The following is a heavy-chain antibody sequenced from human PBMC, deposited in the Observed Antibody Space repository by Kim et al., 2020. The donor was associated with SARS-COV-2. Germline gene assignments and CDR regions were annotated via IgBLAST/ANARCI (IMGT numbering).Heavy chain of an antibody. J-gene: IGHJ5*02. Sequence: GGSLRLSCAASGFTFSSYSMHWVRQAPGKGLVWVSRISSDGSNTCYADSVKGRFTISRDNAKNTLYLQMNSLRAEDTAVYYCARGLHWFDPWGQDTPATV. CDR1: GFTFSSYS. CDR2: ISSDGSNT. CDR3: ARGLHWFDP. V-gene: IGHV3-74*01.